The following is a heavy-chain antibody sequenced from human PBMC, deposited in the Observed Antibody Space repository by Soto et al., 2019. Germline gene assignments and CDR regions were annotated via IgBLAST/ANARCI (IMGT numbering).Heavy chain of an antibody. Sequence: GSYRRTSCAASGFTFSSSAMHWARLAPCKGLEWVAVISDDGSNKYYADTVKGRFTISRNNTKNTLYLQMNSLRAEDTAMYYCARDKRRGVAVADTVMDYWGQGTLVTVSS. CDR2: ISDDGSNK. CDR1: GFTFSSSA. D-gene: IGHD6-19*01. J-gene: IGHJ4*02. CDR3: ARDKRRGVAVADTVMDY. V-gene: IGHV3-30-3*01.